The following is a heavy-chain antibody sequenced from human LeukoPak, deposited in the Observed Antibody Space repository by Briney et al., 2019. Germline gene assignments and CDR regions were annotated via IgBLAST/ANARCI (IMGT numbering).Heavy chain of an antibody. J-gene: IGHJ5*02. CDR3: ARDSNFDWFDP. CDR2: IYSGGST. Sequence: GGSLRLSCAASGFTVSNNYMSWVRQAPGKGLEWVSVIYSGGSTYYADSVKGRFTISRDNSKNTLYLQMNSLRAEDTAVYYCARDSNFDWFDPWGQGTLVTVSS. V-gene: IGHV3-66*01. D-gene: IGHD1-7*01. CDR1: GFTVSNNY.